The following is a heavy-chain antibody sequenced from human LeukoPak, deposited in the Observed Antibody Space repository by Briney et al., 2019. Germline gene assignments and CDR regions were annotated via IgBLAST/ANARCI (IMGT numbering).Heavy chain of an antibody. CDR3: ATYGDYVSGLYSYDGMDV. V-gene: IGHV1-69*02. CDR2: IIPICGIA. D-gene: IGHD4-17*01. J-gene: IGHJ6*02. Sequence: SVKVSCKASGGTFISYPISGLRQAPGQGLEWMGRIIPICGIANYAQQFQGRVTITADRSTSTAYMQPRSQRCEDTSVYYWATYGDYVSGLYSYDGMDVWGQGTTVTVSS. CDR1: GGTFISYP.